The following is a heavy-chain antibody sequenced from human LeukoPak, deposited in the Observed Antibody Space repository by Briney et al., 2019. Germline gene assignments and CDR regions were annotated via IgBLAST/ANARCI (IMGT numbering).Heavy chain of an antibody. J-gene: IGHJ3*02. CDR2: ISSSSSYI. V-gene: IGHV3-21*01. CDR1: GFTFSTYT. D-gene: IGHD3-16*01. Sequence: GGSLRLSCAASGFTFSTYTMNWVRQAPGKGLEWVSSISSSSSYIYYADSVKGRFTISRDNAKNSLYLQTNLLSAQHTALYFCSRWGYRRVPAFDIWGQGTMVTVPS. CDR3: SRWGYRRVPAFDI.